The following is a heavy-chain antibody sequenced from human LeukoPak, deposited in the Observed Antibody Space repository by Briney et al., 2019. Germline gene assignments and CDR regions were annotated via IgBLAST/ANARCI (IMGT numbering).Heavy chain of an antibody. Sequence: PGGSLRLSCAASGFTFSSYGMSWVRQAPGKGLEWVSAISGSGGSTYYADSVKGRFTISRDNSKNTLYLQMNSLRAEDTAVYYCAKGVNSGYYGDYFDYWGQGTLVTVSS. CDR1: GFTFSSYG. V-gene: IGHV3-23*01. CDR2: ISGSGGST. J-gene: IGHJ4*02. CDR3: AKGVNSGYYGDYFDY. D-gene: IGHD3-22*01.